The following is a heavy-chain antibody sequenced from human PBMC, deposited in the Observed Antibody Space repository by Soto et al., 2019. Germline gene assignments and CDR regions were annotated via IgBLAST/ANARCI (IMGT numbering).Heavy chain of an antibody. V-gene: IGHV3-7*03. CDR2: IKQDGSDK. J-gene: IGHJ4*02. CDR1: GISFSSYW. D-gene: IGHD3-3*01. CDR3: ATSAVQPTFDY. Sequence: GGSLRLSCAASGISFSSYWMSWVRQVPGKGLEWVANIKQDGSDKYYMDSVKGRFTISRDNAKNSLYLQMNSLRVEDTAVYYCATSAVQPTFDYWGQGTLVTVSS.